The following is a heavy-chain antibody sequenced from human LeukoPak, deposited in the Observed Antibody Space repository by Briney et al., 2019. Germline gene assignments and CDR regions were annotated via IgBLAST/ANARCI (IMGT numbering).Heavy chain of an antibody. V-gene: IGHV3-7*04. CDR3: ARGIEEWLYLYY. CDR1: GFPLSPLW. CDR2: LNRDGSEK. Sequence: GGCPRLFRGASGFPLSPLWVIWGPPASGKGREDVATLNRDGSEKYYVDSVKGRFTISRDNSKNSLYLQMDSLRAEDTAVYYCARGIEEWLYLYYWGQGALVTVAS. J-gene: IGHJ4*02. D-gene: IGHD3-3*01.